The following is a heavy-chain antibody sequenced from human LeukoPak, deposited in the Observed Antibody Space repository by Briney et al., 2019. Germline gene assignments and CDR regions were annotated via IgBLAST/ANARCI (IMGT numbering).Heavy chain of an antibody. V-gene: IGHV1-2*02. CDR3: ASGSEVNSFYLYYSDY. J-gene: IGHJ4*02. CDR2: INPNSGGT. D-gene: IGHD1-1*01. CDR1: GYTFTRYH. Sequence: ASVKVSCKTSGYTFTRYHLYWVRQAPGQGLEWMGWINPNSGGTNSAQKFKGRVTMTRDTSISTAYMELSRLTSDDTAVYYCASGSEVNSFYLYYSDYWAREPWSPFPQ.